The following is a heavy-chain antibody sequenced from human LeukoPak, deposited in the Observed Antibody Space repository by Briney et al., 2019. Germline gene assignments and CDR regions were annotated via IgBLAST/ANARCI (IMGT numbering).Heavy chain of an antibody. V-gene: IGHV3-53*01. CDR1: GFTVSSNY. CDR2: IYSGGST. D-gene: IGHD1-20*01. CDR3: ARVDRYNWNDSQ. J-gene: IGHJ4*02. Sequence: GGSLRLSCAASGFTVSSNYMSWVRQAPGKGLEWVSVIYSGGSTYYADSVKGRFTISRDNSKNTLYLQMNSLRAEDTAVYYCARVDRYNWNDSQWGQGTLVTVSS.